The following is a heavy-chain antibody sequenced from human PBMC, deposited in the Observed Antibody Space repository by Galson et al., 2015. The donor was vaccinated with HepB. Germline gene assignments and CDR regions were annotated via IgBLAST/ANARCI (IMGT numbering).Heavy chain of an antibody. CDR2: IIPIFGTA. Sequence: SVKVSCKASGGTFSSYAISWVRQAPGQGLEWMGWIIPIFGTATYAQKFQGRVTITADESTSTAYMELSSLGTEDTAVYYCARVPRGFCSSTSCLAPYYYYGMDVWGQGTTVTVSS. CDR3: ARVPRGFCSSTSCLAPYYYYGMDV. V-gene: IGHV1-69*13. J-gene: IGHJ6*02. D-gene: IGHD2-2*01. CDR1: GGTFSSYA.